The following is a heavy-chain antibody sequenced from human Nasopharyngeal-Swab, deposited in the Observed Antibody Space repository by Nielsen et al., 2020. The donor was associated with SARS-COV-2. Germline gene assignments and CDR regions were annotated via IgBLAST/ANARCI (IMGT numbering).Heavy chain of an antibody. Sequence: WIRQPPGKGLEWVSVISGNGGTTYYADSVKGRFTISRDNSQNTLFLQMNSLRAGDTAVYYCAKEGGGGNYLYYYYYGMDVWGQGTTVTVSS. V-gene: IGHV3-23*01. D-gene: IGHD1-26*01. CDR3: AKEGGGGNYLYYYYYGMDV. J-gene: IGHJ6*02. CDR2: ISGNGGTT.